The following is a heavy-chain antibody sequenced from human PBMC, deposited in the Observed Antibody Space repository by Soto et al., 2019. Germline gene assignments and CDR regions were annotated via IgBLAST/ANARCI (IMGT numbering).Heavy chain of an antibody. CDR1: GGSFSGYY. CDR2: INHSGST. D-gene: IGHD2-15*01. Sequence: QVQLQQWGAGLLKPSETLSLTCAVYGGSFSGYYWSWIRQPPGKGLEWIGEINHSGSTNYNPSLKSRVTISVDTSKNQFSLKLSSVTAADTAVYYCARLVLAYCSGGSCYSVCAFDIWGQGTMVTVSS. J-gene: IGHJ3*02. CDR3: ARLVLAYCSGGSCYSVCAFDI. V-gene: IGHV4-34*01.